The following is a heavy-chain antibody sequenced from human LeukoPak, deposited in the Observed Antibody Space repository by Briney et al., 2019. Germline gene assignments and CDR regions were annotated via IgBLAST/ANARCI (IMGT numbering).Heavy chain of an antibody. V-gene: IGHV3-21*01. CDR2: ISSSSYI. CDR3: ARDFTDIVVVVAATPGDY. CDR1: GFTFSSYS. Sequence: PGGSLRLSCAASGFTFSSYSMNWDRQAPGKGLEWVSSISSSSYIYYADSVKGRFTISRDNAKNSLYLQMNSLRAEDTAVYYCARDFTDIVVVVAATPGDYWGQGTLLTVSS. D-gene: IGHD2-15*01. J-gene: IGHJ4*02.